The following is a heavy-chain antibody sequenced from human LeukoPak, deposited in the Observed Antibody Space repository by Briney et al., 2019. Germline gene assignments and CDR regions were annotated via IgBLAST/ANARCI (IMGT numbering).Heavy chain of an antibody. V-gene: IGHV3-48*01. D-gene: IGHD6-6*01. CDR2: ISSSSATI. CDR3: AREYSSSSGRAFDI. CDR1: GFTFSTYT. J-gene: IGHJ3*02. Sequence: GGSLRLSCAASGFTFSTYTMNWVRQAPGKGLEWVSYISSSSATIYYADSVKGRFTISRDNAKNSLYLQMNSLRAEDTAVYYCAREYSSSSGRAFDIWGQGTMVTVSS.